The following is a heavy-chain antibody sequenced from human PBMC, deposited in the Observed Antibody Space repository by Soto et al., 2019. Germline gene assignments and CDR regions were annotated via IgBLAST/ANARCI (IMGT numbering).Heavy chain of an antibody. CDR2: IYHSGST. CDR1: GRSFSGYY. J-gene: IGHJ5*02. V-gene: IGHV4-34*01. CDR3: ARVPDR. D-gene: IGHD2-2*01. Sequence: SETLSLTSGAYGRSFSGYYWSWIRQPPGKSLEWIGYIYHSGSTYYNPSLKSRVTISVDRSKNQFSLKLSSVTAADTAVYYCARVPDRWGQGTLVTVS.